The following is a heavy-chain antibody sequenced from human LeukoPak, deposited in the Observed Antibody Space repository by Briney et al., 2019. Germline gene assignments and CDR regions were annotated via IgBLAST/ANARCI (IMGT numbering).Heavy chain of an antibody. V-gene: IGHV1-2*02. CDR1: GYTFTGYY. D-gene: IGHD3-22*01. Sequence: ASVKVSCKASGYTFTGYYMHWVRQAPGQGLEWMGWINPNSGGTNYAQKFQGRVTMTRDTSISTAYMELSRLRSEDTAVYYCARAPLPRITMIVVVGVAGYFDYWGQGTLVTVSS. CDR2: INPNSGGT. J-gene: IGHJ4*02. CDR3: ARAPLPRITMIVVVGVAGYFDY.